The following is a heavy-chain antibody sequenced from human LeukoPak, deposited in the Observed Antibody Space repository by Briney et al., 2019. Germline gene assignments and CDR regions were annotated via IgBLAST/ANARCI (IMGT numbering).Heavy chain of an antibody. V-gene: IGHV3-30*02. CDR3: ARAGLMVRGVYNWFDP. Sequence: GGSLRLSCAASGFTFSSYGMHWVRQAPGKGLEWVAFIRYDGSNKYYVDSVKGRFTISRDNAKSSLYLQMNSLRAEDTAVYYCARAGLMVRGVYNWFDPWGQGTLVTVSS. CDR2: IRYDGSNK. D-gene: IGHD3-10*01. J-gene: IGHJ5*02. CDR1: GFTFSSYG.